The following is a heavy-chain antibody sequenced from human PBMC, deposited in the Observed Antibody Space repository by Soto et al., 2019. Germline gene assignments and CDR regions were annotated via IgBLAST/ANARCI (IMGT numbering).Heavy chain of an antibody. CDR1: GFTFSSYG. Sequence: QVQLVESGGGVVQPGRSLRLSCAASGFTFSSYGMHWVREAADKGLEWVAVIWYDGTNKYYTDSVKSRFTISRDNSKNTVYLHMNSRRAEDTAVYYGAREPGVVASKRYYHGIDVWGQRPTVTVSS. CDR3: AREPGVVASKRYYHGIDV. D-gene: IGHD2-15*01. V-gene: IGHV3-33*01. J-gene: IGHJ6*02. CDR2: IWYDGTNK.